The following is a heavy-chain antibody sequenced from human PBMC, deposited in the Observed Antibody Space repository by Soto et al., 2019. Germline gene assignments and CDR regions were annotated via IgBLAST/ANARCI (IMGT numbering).Heavy chain of an antibody. D-gene: IGHD1-26*01. CDR1: VGSNSIYA. CDR3: ARGALVGALGGRYYYGMDV. Sequence: VNLYRKTAVGSNSIYAGSCGINEKEQGLEWMGGIIPIFGTANYAQKFQGRVTITADESTSTAYMELSSLRSEDTAVYYCARGALVGALGGRYYYGMDVWGQGTTVTVSS. J-gene: IGHJ6*02. CDR2: IIPIFGTA. V-gene: IGHV1-69*13.